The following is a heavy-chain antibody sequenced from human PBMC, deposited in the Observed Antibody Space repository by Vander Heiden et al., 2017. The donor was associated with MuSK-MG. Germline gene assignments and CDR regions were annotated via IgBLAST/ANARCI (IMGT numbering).Heavy chain of an antibody. V-gene: IGHV3-23*01. CDR1: GFTFSPNA. Sequence: EVQLLESGGGLVQPGGSLRLSCAASGFTFSPNAMTWVRQAPGKGLEWVSVITAGGDNTYYTDSVKGRFTISRDNSKNTLYLQMTSLGAEDTAVYYCAKNNWGYSDYWGQGTLVTDSS. CDR2: ITAGGDNT. CDR3: AKNNWGYSDY. D-gene: IGHD7-27*01. J-gene: IGHJ4*02.